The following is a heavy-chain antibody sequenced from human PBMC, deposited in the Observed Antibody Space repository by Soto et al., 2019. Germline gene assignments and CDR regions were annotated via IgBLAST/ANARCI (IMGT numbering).Heavy chain of an antibody. D-gene: IGHD3-9*01. J-gene: IGHJ5*02. Sequence: PGGSLRPSCSASGFTFSEYSMHLVRQAPGKGLQYVSTISRDGDITYYADSVKGRFTISRDNSKNTLYLQMNSLRPEDTAVYYCVNVSTLYDISTGYCSPNFSVPCAQATLVTVS. V-gene: IGHV3-64D*06. CDR3: VNVSTLYDISTGYCSPNFSVP. CDR1: GFTFSEYS. CDR2: ISRDGDIT.